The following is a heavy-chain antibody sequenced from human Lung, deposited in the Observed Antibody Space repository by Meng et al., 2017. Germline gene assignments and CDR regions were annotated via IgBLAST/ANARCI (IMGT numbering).Heavy chain of an antibody. CDR1: GYNFPDYW. J-gene: IGHJ4*02. D-gene: IGHD6-13*01. CDR3: ARDEDISAAGKLFGDY. V-gene: IGHV1-2*06. CDR2: IDPKSGDT. Sequence: QGGLGHAGAEVKKPGASVKVSCKPSGYNFPDYWLHWVRRAPGQGLEWMGRIDPKSGDTHYAQRFQGRVTMTGDTSISTAYMELSGLRSDDTAMYYCARDEDISAAGKLFGDYWGQGTLVTVSS.